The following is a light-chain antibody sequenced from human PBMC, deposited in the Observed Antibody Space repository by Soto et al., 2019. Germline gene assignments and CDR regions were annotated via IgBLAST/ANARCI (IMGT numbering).Light chain of an antibody. Sequence: VLTQSSSASASLGSSVKLTCTLSSGHISYSIAWHQQQPGKAPRYLMTLEGSGTYNKGSGVPDRFSGSTSGADRYLTVSNLQFEDEADYYCETWDTNTRVFGGGTKLTVL. CDR3: ETWDTNTRV. J-gene: IGLJ2*01. CDR2: LEGSGTY. V-gene: IGLV4-60*02. CDR1: SGHISYS.